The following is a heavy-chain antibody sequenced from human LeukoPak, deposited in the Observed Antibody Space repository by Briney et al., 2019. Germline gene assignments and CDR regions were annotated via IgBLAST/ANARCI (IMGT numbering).Heavy chain of an antibody. Sequence: ASVKVSCKASGYTFTRYDINWVRQATGQGLEWMGRMNPNSGNTGYAQKFQGRVTMTRNTSISTAYMVLSSLRSEDTAVYYCARPGLATNWFDPWGQGPLVTVSS. D-gene: IGHD3-16*01. CDR1: GYTFTRYD. J-gene: IGHJ5*02. CDR2: MNPNSGNT. V-gene: IGHV1-8*01. CDR3: ARPGLATNWFDP.